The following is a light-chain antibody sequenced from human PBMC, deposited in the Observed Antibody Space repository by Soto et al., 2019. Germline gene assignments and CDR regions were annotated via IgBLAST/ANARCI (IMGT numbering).Light chain of an antibody. CDR3: SSYTSSSTLE. V-gene: IGLV2-14*01. J-gene: IGLJ3*02. CDR2: EVS. CDR1: SSDVGRYNY. Sequence: QSVLTQPASVSGSPGQSITISCTGTSSDVGRYNYVSWYQQHPGKAPKVMIYEVSNRPSGVSNRFSGSKSGNTASLTISGLQAEDEADYYCSSYTSSSTLEFGGGTKLTVL.